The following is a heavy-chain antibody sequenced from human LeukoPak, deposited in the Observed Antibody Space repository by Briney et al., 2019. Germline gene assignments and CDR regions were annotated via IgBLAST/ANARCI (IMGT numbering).Heavy chain of an antibody. J-gene: IGHJ3*02. D-gene: IGHD3-10*01. CDR1: GGSISSYY. CDR2: IYYSGST. CDR3: ARSMYYYGSMGTAFDI. Sequence: SETLSLTCTVSGGSISSYYWSWIRQPPGKGLEWIGYIYYSGSTNYNPSLKSRVTISVDTSKNQFSLKLSSVTAADTAVYYCARSMYYYGSMGTAFDIWGQGTMVTVSS. V-gene: IGHV4-59*01.